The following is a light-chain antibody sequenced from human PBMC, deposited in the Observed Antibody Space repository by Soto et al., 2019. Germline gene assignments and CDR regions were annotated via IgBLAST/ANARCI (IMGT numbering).Light chain of an antibody. Sequence: EIVLTQSPATLSLSPGEGATLSCRASQSVSSYLAWYQQKPGQAPRLLIYDVSNRATDIPARFSGSGSGTDFTLTISSLEPEDLAVYYCQQRSNWPRTFGQGTKV. CDR2: DVS. V-gene: IGKV3-11*01. J-gene: IGKJ1*01. CDR1: QSVSSY. CDR3: QQRSNWPRT.